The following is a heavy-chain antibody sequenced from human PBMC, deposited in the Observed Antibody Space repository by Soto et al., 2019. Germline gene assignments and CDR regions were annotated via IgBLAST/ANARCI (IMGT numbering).Heavy chain of an antibody. J-gene: IGHJ4*02. CDR3: ATPRGLTTVDYFDY. CDR1: GGTFSSYA. CDR2: IIPIFGTA. V-gene: IGHV1-69*13. Sequence: SVKVSCKASGGTFSSYAISWVRQAPGQGLEWMGGIIPIFGTANYAQKFQGRVTITADESTSTAYMELSSLRSEDTAVYYCATPRGLTTVDYFDYWGQGTLVTVYS. D-gene: IGHD4-17*01.